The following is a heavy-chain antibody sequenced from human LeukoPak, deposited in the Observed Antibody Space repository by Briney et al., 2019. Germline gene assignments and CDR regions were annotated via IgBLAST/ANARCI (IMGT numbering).Heavy chain of an antibody. CDR2: IWYDVINK. CDR3: ARPRFDSSDTFDI. V-gene: IGHV3-33*01. J-gene: IGHJ3*02. CDR1: GFTFSSYG. D-gene: IGHD3-9*01. Sequence: GGSLRLSCVASGFTFSSYGMHWVRQAPGKGLEWVAVIWYDVINKYYADSVKGRFTISRDNTNNTLYLQMNSLRVEDTAVYYCARPRFDSSDTFDIWGQGTMVTVSS.